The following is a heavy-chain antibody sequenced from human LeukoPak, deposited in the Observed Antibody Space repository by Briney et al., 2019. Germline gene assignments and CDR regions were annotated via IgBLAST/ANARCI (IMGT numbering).Heavy chain of an antibody. CDR1: GFTFSSYA. V-gene: IGHV3-23*01. D-gene: IGHD3-16*02. CDR2: ISGSGGST. Sequence: PGGSLRLSCAASGFTFSSYAMSWVRQAPGKGLEWVSAISGSGGSTYYADSVKGRFTISRDNSKNTLYLQMNSLRAEDTAVYYCAKVRGITFGGVIDVIDYRGQGTLVTVSS. J-gene: IGHJ4*02. CDR3: AKVRGITFGGVIDVIDY.